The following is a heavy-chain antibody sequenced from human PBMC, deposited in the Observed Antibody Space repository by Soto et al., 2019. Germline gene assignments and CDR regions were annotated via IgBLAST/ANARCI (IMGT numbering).Heavy chain of an antibody. Sequence: GASVKVSCKASGYTFTGYYMHWVRQAPGQGLEWMGWINPNSGGTNYAQKFQGWVTMTRDTSISTAYMELSRLRSDDTAVYYCARGSPGIEVAGNWFDPWGQGTLVTVSS. D-gene: IGHD6-19*01. CDR2: INPNSGGT. V-gene: IGHV1-2*04. CDR1: GYTFTGYY. J-gene: IGHJ5*02. CDR3: ARGSPGIEVAGNWFDP.